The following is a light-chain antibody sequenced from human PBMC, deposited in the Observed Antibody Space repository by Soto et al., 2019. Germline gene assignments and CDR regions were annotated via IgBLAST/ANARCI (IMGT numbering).Light chain of an antibody. CDR1: QSVSSK. V-gene: IGKV3-15*01. J-gene: IGKJ4*01. CDR3: QQYNNWPRALT. Sequence: EIVMTQSPATLSVSPGERATLSCRASQSVSSKLAWYQQKPGQAPRLLIYGASTRATGIPARFSGSGSGTEFTLTISSLQSEDFAVCYCQQYNNWPRALTFGGGTKVEIK. CDR2: GAS.